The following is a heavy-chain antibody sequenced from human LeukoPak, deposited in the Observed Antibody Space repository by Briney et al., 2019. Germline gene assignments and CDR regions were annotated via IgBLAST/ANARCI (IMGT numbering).Heavy chain of an antibody. CDR1: GFTFSSYA. Sequence: GGSLRLSCAASGFTFSSYAMSWVRQAPGKGLAWVSTISGGSGSTYCADSVKGRFTISRDDSKNTLYLQMNSLRDEDTAVYYCAKHRFESGGYHSTDWGQGTLVTVSS. CDR2: ISGGSGST. V-gene: IGHV3-23*01. CDR3: AKHRFESGGYHSTD. J-gene: IGHJ4*02. D-gene: IGHD3-22*01.